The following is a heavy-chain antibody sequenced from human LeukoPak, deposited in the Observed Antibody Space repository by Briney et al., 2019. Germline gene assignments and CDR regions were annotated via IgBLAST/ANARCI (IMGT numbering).Heavy chain of an antibody. Sequence: GGSLRLSCVASGFTFSSYEMNWVRQAPGKGLEWVSAISASGGHTYYADSVKGRFTISRDNSKSTLFLQVDNLRAEDTAVYYCAKSMGIWYFDLWGRGALVTVSS. V-gene: IGHV3-23*01. D-gene: IGHD7-27*01. J-gene: IGHJ2*01. CDR3: AKSMGIWYFDL. CDR2: ISASGGHT. CDR1: GFTFSSYE.